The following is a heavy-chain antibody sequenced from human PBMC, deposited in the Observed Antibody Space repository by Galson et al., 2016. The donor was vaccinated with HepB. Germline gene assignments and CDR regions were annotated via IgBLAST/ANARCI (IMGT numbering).Heavy chain of an antibody. CDR1: GFTFSSYW. J-gene: IGHJ1*01. CDR2: INTAGSSI. V-gene: IGHV3-74*01. D-gene: IGHD6-19*01. CDR3: VRESFPGGIAVTGSPPTFQV. Sequence: SLRLSCAASGFTFSSYWMHWVRQAPGKGLVWVAQINTAGSSIRYADSVKGRFTVSRDNAKNTLYLQMNSLRVEDTAAYYWVRESFPGGIAVTGSPPTFQVWGQGTLVIVSS.